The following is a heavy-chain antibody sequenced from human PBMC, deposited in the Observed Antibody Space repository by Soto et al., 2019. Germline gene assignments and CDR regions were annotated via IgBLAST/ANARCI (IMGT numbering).Heavy chain of an antibody. Sequence: SVKVSCKASGGTFSSYAISWVRQAPGQGLEWMGGIIPIFGTANYAQKFQGRVTITADESTSTAYMELSSLRSEDTAAYYCARDGSGYGGFDYWGQGTLFTVSS. CDR1: GGTFSSYA. D-gene: IGHD3-22*01. J-gene: IGHJ4*02. V-gene: IGHV1-69*13. CDR3: ARDGSGYGGFDY. CDR2: IIPIFGTA.